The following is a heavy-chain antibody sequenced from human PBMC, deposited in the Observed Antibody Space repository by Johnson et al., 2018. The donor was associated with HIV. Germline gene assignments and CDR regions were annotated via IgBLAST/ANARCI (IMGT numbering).Heavy chain of an antibody. D-gene: IGHD1-26*01. CDR3: AKDPVGATWAFDI. J-gene: IGHJ3*02. CDR2: IRYDGSNK. CDR1: GFTFSSYG. V-gene: IGHV3-30*02. Sequence: QVQLVESGGSVVRPGGSLRLSCAASGFTFSSYGMHWVRQAPGKGLEWVAFIRYDGSNKYYADSVKGRFTISRDNSKNTLYLQMNSLRAEDTAVYYCAKDPVGATWAFDIWGQGTMVTVSS.